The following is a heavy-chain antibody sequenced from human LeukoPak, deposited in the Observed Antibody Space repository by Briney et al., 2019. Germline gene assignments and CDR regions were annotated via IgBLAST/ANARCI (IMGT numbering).Heavy chain of an antibody. CDR2: INPNSGGT. Sequence: ASVKVSCKASGYTFTSYDISWARQAPGQGLEWMGWINPNSGGTNYAQKFQGWVTMTRDTSISTAYMELSRLRSDDTAVYYCAREVGSSGYYDYWGQGTLVTVSS. J-gene: IGHJ4*02. V-gene: IGHV1-2*04. D-gene: IGHD3-22*01. CDR1: GYTFTSYD. CDR3: AREVGSSGYYDY.